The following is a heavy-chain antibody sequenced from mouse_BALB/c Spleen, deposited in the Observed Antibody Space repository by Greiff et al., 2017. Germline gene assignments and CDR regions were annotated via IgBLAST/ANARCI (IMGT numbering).Heavy chain of an antibody. D-gene: IGHD2-12*01. Sequence: EVQLVESGGDLVKPGGSLKLSCAASGFTFSSYGMSWVRRTPDKRLEWVATISSGGSYTYYPDSVKGRFTISRDNAKNTLYLQMSSLKSEDTAMYYCARPYDGFAYWGQGTLVTVSA. CDR1: GFTFSSYG. J-gene: IGHJ3*01. CDR3: ARPYDGFAY. CDR2: ISSGGSYT. V-gene: IGHV5-6*01.